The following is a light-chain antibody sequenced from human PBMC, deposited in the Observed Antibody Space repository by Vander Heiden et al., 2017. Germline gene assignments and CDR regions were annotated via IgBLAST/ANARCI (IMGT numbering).Light chain of an antibody. CDR3: QQYYSALT. J-gene: IGKJ4*01. CDR1: QNVLYSSNNKNY. V-gene: IGKV4-1*01. Sequence: DIVMTQSPDPLAVSLGERATINCKSSQNVLYSSNNKNYLAWYQHKPGQPPKQLIYWASTRQAGVPDRFNGSGSGTDFTLTISSLQAEDVAVYYCQQYYSALTFGGGTKVEIK. CDR2: WAS.